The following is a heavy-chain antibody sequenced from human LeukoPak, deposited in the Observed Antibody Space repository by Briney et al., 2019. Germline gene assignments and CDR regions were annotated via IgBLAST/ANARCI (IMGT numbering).Heavy chain of an antibody. D-gene: IGHD3-9*01. CDR2: INHSGST. CDR1: GGSFSGYY. Sequence: PSETLSLTCAVHGGSFSGYYWSWIRQPPGKGLEWIGEINHSGSTNYNSSLKSRVTISVDTSKNQFSLKLSSVTAADTAVYYCARGPGYLAYYYGMDVWGQGTTVTVSS. V-gene: IGHV4-34*01. J-gene: IGHJ6*02. CDR3: ARGPGYLAYYYGMDV.